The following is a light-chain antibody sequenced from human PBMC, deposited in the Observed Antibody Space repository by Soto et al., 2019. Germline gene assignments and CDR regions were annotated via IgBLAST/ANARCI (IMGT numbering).Light chain of an antibody. CDR3: QQYGSSPRT. Sequence: EIMLTQSPATVALSPGERATLSCRASQSVSSSYIAWYQQRPGQTPRLLIYGASSRATGIPDRFSGSGSGTDFTLTISRLEPEDFAVYYCQQYGSSPRTFGQGTKVDI. CDR1: QSVSSSY. CDR2: GAS. J-gene: IGKJ1*01. V-gene: IGKV3-20*01.